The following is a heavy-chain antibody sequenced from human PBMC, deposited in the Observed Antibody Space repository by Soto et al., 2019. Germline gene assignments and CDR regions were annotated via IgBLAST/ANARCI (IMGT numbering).Heavy chain of an antibody. V-gene: IGHV3-11*01. J-gene: IGHJ4*02. CDR3: ATPGHRGNTYAPPLL. D-gene: IGHD5-18*01. CDR1: GFTFSDYY. CDR2: ISSGGGSI. Sequence: GGSLRLSCAASGFTFSDYYMTWIRQPPGKGLEWVSYISSGGGSIYYADSVKGRFTISRDNARDSLYLQMDSLRADDTALYYCATPGHRGNTYAPPLLWGQGTLVTVSS.